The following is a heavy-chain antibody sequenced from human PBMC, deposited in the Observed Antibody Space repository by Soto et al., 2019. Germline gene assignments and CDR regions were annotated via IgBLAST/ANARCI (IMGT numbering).Heavy chain of an antibody. V-gene: IGHV1-18*01. Sequence: QVQLVQSGAEVKKPGASVKVSCKASGYTFTTYGITWVRQAPGQGLEWMGWISPYNGNTNYAQKVQGRVTMTTDTATSTAYMELRSLRSDDTAVYYCARITDYYYSGSRGRSHYFDYWGQGTLVTVSS. D-gene: IGHD3-10*01. CDR2: ISPYNGNT. CDR3: ARITDYYYSGSRGRSHYFDY. J-gene: IGHJ4*02. CDR1: GYTFTTYG.